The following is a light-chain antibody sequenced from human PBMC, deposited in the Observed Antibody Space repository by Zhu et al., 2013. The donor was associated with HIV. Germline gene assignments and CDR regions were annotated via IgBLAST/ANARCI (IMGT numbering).Light chain of an antibody. Sequence: DAVMTQSPLSLPVTLGQPATISCRSSQSLVHSDGNTYLNWFQQRPGQSPRRLIYKVSNRDSGVPDRFSGSGSGTDFTLKISRVEAEDVGVYYCMQGTHWPPAFGQGTKVEIK. CDR3: MQGTHWPPA. J-gene: IGKJ1*01. V-gene: IGKV2-30*02. CDR2: KVS. CDR1: QSLVHSDGNTY.